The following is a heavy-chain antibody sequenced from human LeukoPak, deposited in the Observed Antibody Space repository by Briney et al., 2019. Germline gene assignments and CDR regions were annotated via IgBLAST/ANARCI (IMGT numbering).Heavy chain of an antibody. V-gene: IGHV4-39*07. D-gene: IGHD5-24*01. CDR1: GGSISSSSYY. CDR2: IYYSGST. Sequence: PSETLSLTCTVSGGSISSSSYYWGWIRQPPGKGLEWIGSIYYSGSTYYNPSLKSRVTISVDTSKNQFSLKLSSVTAADTAVYYCARVCRWLLAAPGHGWFDPWGQGTLVTVSS. J-gene: IGHJ5*02. CDR3: ARVCRWLLAAPGHGWFDP.